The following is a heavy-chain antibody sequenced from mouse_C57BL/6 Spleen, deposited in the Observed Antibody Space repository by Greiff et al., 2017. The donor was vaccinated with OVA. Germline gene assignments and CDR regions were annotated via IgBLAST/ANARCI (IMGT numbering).Heavy chain of an antibody. CDR3: ARKDSNTFYAMDY. J-gene: IGHJ4*01. D-gene: IGHD2-5*01. Sequence: QVQLQPPGTELVKPGASVKLSCKASGYTFTSYWMHWVKPRPGQGLEWIGNINPSNGGTNYNEKFKSKATLTVDKSSSTAYMQLSSLTSEDSAVYYCARKDSNTFYAMDYWGQGTSVTVAS. V-gene: IGHV1-53*01. CDR1: GYTFTSYW. CDR2: INPSNGGT.